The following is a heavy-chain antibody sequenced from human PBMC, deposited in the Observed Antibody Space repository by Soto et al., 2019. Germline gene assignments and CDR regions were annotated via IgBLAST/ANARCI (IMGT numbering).Heavy chain of an antibody. J-gene: IGHJ4*02. V-gene: IGHV4-4*02. D-gene: IGHD3-10*01. CDR1: SGSISSSNW. Sequence: QVQLQESGPGLVKPSGTLSLTCAVSSGSISSSNWWSWVRQPPGKGLEWIGKIYHSGSTNYNPSPTSRVTISVDKSKSRFSLKLSSVTAADTAVYYCARDLMVRGVIEYWGQGTLVTVSS. CDR3: ARDLMVRGVIEY. CDR2: IYHSGST.